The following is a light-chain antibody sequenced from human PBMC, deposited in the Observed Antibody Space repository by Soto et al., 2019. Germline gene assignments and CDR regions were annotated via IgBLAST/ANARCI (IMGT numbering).Light chain of an antibody. CDR2: NNH. Sequence: QSVLTQPPSVSGAPGQSVTISCTGTSSNIGAGYDIHWYQQPPGTAPKLVIYNNHNRPSGVPDRFSGSKSGTSGSLAITGLQAEDEADYFCQSYDGTLSGVIFGGGTKLTVL. J-gene: IGLJ2*01. CDR1: SSNIGAGYD. V-gene: IGLV1-40*01. CDR3: QSYDGTLSGVI.